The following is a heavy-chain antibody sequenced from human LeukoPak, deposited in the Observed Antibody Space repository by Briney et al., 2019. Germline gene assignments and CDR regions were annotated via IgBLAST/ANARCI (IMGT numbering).Heavy chain of an antibody. CDR1: GGSFISYY. CDR2: IYYSGST. V-gene: IGHV4-59*01. Sequence: PSETLSLTCTASGGSFISYYFSWIRQPPGKGLEWIGYIYYSGSTNYNPSLKSRVTISVDTSKNQFSLKLSSVTAEDTAVYYCARRQGDYWGQGTLVTVSS. J-gene: IGHJ4*02. CDR3: ARRQGDY.